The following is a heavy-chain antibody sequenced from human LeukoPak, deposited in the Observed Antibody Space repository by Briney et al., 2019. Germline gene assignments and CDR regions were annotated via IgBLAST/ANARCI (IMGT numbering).Heavy chain of an antibody. J-gene: IGHJ6*03. CDR1: GYTFTGYY. D-gene: IGHD3-10*01. Sequence: ASVTVSCKASGYTFTGYYMHWVRQAPGQGLEWMGWINPNSGGTNYAQKFQGRVTMTRDTSISTAYMELSRLRSDDTAVYYCARDRSITMVRGTPYYYYYYMDVWGKGTTVTISS. CDR3: ARDRSITMVRGTPYYYYYYMDV. CDR2: INPNSGGT. V-gene: IGHV1-2*02.